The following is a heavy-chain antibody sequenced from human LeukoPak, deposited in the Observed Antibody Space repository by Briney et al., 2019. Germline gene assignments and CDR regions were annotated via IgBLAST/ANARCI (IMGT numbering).Heavy chain of an antibody. CDR2: MNPNSGST. CDR1: GYTFTGSY. D-gene: IGHD6-19*01. Sequence: ASVKVSCKASGYTFTGSYMHWVRQAPGQGLEWMGWMNPNSGSTNYAQKFQGRVTMTRDTSVSTAYMELRSLRSDDTAVYYCVTRQWLSNLDFWGQGTLVTVSS. J-gene: IGHJ4*02. V-gene: IGHV1-2*02. CDR3: VTRQWLSNLDF.